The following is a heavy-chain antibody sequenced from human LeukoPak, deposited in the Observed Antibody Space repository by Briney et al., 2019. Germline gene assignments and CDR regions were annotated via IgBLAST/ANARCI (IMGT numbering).Heavy chain of an antibody. CDR2: ISSSSSYI. CDR3: ARDKVGAARRFDY. Sequence: GGSLRLSCAASGFTFSSYSMNWVRQAPGKGLEWVSSISSSSSYIYYADSVKGRFTISRDNAKNSLYLQMNSLRAEDTAVYYCARDKVGAARRFDYWGQGTLVTVSS. CDR1: GFTFSSYS. V-gene: IGHV3-21*01. D-gene: IGHD6-6*01. J-gene: IGHJ4*02.